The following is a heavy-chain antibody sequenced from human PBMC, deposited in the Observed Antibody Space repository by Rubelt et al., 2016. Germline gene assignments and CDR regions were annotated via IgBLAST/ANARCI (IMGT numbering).Heavy chain of an antibody. V-gene: IGHV3-30*04. J-gene: IGHJ4*02. CDR2: ISYDGSNK. Sequence: VRQAPGKGLEWVAVISYDGSNKYYADSVKGRFTISRDNSKNTLYLQMNSLRAEDTAVYYCARENYYYDSSGHLDWGQGTLVTVSS. D-gene: IGHD3-22*01. CDR3: ARENYYYDSSGHLD.